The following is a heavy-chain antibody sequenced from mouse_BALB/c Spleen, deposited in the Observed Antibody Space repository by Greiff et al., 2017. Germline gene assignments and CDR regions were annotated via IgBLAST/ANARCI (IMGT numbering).Heavy chain of an antibody. J-gene: IGHJ3*01. CDR3: VRGRVYYGSGYYAY. CDR1: GFSLTSYD. CDR2: IWTGGGT. D-gene: IGHD1-1*01. V-gene: IGHV2-9-2*01. Sequence: VQRVESGPGLVAPSQCLSITCTVSGFSLTSYDISWVRQPPGKGLEWLGVIWTGGGTNYNSAFMYRLSISKDNSKSQVFLKMNSLQTDDTAIYYCVRGRVYYGSGYYAYWGQGTLVTVSA.